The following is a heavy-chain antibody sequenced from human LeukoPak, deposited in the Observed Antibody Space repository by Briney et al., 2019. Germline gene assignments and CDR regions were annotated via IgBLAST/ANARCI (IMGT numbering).Heavy chain of an antibody. Sequence: PGGSLRLSCAASGFTFSSYAMSWVRQAPGKGLEWVSATSGSGGSTYYADSVKGRFTISRDNSKNTLYLQMNSLRAEDTAVYYCARDDILTGYYYYYYYGMDVWGQGTTVTVSS. CDR2: TSGSGGST. J-gene: IGHJ6*02. CDR1: GFTFSSYA. CDR3: ARDDILTGYYYYYYYGMDV. V-gene: IGHV3-23*01. D-gene: IGHD3-9*01.